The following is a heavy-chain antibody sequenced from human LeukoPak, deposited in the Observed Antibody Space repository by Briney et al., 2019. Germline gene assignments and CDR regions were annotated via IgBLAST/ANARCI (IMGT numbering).Heavy chain of an antibody. V-gene: IGHV1-18*04. D-gene: IGHD3-22*01. CDR3: ARGDYYYDSSGYLLLRSSSGYYMDV. J-gene: IGHJ6*03. CDR2: ISAYNGNT. Sequence: ASVKVSCKASGYTFTDYYMHWVRQAPGQGLEWMGWISAYNGNTNYAQKLQGRVTMTTDTSTSTAYMELRSLRSDDTAVYYCARGDYYYDSSGYLLLRSSSGYYMDVWGKGTTVTVSS. CDR1: GYTFTDYY.